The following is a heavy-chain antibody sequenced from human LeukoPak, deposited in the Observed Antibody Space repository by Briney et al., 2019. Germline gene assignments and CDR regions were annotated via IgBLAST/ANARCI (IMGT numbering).Heavy chain of an antibody. CDR1: GYTFTGYY. Sequence: ASVKVSCKASGYTFTGYYMHWVRQAPGQGLEWMGRINPNSGGTNYAQKFQGRVTMTRDTSISTAYMELSRLRSDDTAVYYCAREGGYSSWSSAALYNWFDPWGQGTLVTVSS. D-gene: IGHD6-6*01. J-gene: IGHJ5*02. V-gene: IGHV1-2*06. CDR3: AREGGYSSWSSAALYNWFDP. CDR2: INPNSGGT.